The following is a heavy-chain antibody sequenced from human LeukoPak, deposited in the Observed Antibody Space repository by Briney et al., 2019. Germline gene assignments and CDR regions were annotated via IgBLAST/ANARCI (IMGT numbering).Heavy chain of an antibody. CDR2: IYPGDSDT. D-gene: IGHD1-26*01. V-gene: IGHV5-51*01. CDR3: ARDLVGAQYDYYYYGMDV. Sequence: GESLKISRKGSGYSFTSYWIGWVRQMPGKGLEWMGIIYPGDSDTRYSPSFQGQATISADKSISTAYLQWSSLKASDTAMYYRARDLVGAQYDYYYYGMDVWGQGTTVTVSS. CDR1: GYSFTSYW. J-gene: IGHJ6*02.